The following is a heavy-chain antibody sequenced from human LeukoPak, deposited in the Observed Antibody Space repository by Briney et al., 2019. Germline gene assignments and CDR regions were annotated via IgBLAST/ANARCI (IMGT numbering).Heavy chain of an antibody. J-gene: IGHJ4*02. CDR2: ISGSGGST. V-gene: IGHV3-23*01. CDR3: ARDPQQGLFDY. D-gene: IGHD1/OR15-1a*01. CDR1: GFTFSSYA. Sequence: GGSLRLSCAASGFTFSSYAMSWVRQAPGKGLEWVSAISGSGGSTYYADSVKGRFTISRDDSKNTLYLQMNSLRAEDTAVYYCARDPQQGLFDYWGQGTLVTVSS.